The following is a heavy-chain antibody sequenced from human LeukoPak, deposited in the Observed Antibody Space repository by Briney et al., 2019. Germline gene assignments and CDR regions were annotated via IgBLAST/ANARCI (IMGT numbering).Heavy chain of an antibody. D-gene: IGHD6-13*01. Sequence: PGGSLRLSCAASGFTFSSYAMHWVRQAPGKGLEWVAVISYDGSNKYYADSVKGRFTISRDNSKNTLYLQMNSLRAEDTAVYYCARGVVAAAGLFYHFDYWGQGTLVTVSS. V-gene: IGHV3-30-3*01. J-gene: IGHJ4*02. CDR1: GFTFSSYA. CDR3: ARGVVAAAGLFYHFDY. CDR2: ISYDGSNK.